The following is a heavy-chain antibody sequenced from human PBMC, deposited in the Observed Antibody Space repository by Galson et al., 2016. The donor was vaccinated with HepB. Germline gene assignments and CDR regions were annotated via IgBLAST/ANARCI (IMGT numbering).Heavy chain of an antibody. D-gene: IGHD4-23*01. J-gene: IGHJ5*02. V-gene: IGHV3-33*08. CDR2: IWHDGTNR. Sequence: SLRLSCAASGFTFSDFAMHWVRQAPGKGLEWVAVIWHDGTNRYYSDSVKGRFTISRDNSNNTLYLQMNSLRVDDTAMYYCARVFRPETLDLWGQGTLVTVSS. CDR3: ARVFRPETLDL. CDR1: GFTFSDFA.